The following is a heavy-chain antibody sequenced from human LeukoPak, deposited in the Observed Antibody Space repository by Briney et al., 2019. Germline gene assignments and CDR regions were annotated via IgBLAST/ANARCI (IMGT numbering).Heavy chain of an antibody. CDR3: AREEGYFDY. V-gene: IGHV3-7*01. CDR1: GFTFSTYW. CDR2: IKQDGSDK. Sequence: GSLRLSCAASGFTFSTYWMAWVRRAPGKGLEWVANIKQDGSDKYYVGSVKGRFTISRDTAKNSPYLQMNSLRAEDTAVYYCAREEGYFDYWGQGTLVTVSS. J-gene: IGHJ4*02.